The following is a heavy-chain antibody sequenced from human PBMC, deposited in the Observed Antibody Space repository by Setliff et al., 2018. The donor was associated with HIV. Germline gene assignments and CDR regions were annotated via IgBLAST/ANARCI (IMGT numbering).Heavy chain of an antibody. CDR1: GYTFSSYG. Sequence: ASVKVSCKASGYTFSSYGISWVRQAPGQGVEWMGWISAYNGNINYAQKLQGRVTMTTDTSTSTAYMELRSLRSDDTAVYYCARGYYNFWSGYYDSRFPNPIDAFDIWGQGTMVTVSS. CDR2: ISAYNGNI. D-gene: IGHD3-3*01. J-gene: IGHJ3*02. CDR3: ARGYYNFWSGYYDSRFPNPIDAFDI. V-gene: IGHV1-18*01.